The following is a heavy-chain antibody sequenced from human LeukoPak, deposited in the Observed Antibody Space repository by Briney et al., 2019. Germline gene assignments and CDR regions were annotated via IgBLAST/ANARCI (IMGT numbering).Heavy chain of an antibody. D-gene: IGHD5-18*01. J-gene: IGHJ4*02. CDR3: STGGDTAKGGDS. Sequence: SETLSLTYTVSGVFISGSGHYWTWTRQHPGEVLEWHGFIHPRGSIYYNPSRIGRLIISSDTSKNQMPLKLSSVTAADTAVYYCSTGGDTAKGGDSWGQGTLVTVSS. V-gene: IGHV4-31*03. CDR2: IHPRGSI. CDR1: GVFISGSGHY.